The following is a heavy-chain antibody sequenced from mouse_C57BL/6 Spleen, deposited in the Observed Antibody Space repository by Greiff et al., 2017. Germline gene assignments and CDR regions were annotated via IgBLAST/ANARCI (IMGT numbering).Heavy chain of an antibody. CDR3: ANYDYSAWFAY. V-gene: IGHV3-6*01. CDR2: ISYDGSN. J-gene: IGHJ3*01. Sequence: EVKLVESGPGLVKPSQSLSLTCSVTGYSITSGYYWNWIRQFPGNKLEWMGYISYDGSNNYNPSLKNRISITRDTSKNQCFLKLNSVTTEDTATYYCANYDYSAWFAYWGQGTLVTVSA. CDR1: GYSITSGYY. D-gene: IGHD2-4*01.